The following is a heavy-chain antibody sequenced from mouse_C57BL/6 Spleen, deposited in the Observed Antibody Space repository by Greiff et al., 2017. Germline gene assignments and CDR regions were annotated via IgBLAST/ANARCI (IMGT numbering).Heavy chain of an antibody. V-gene: IGHV1-61*01. J-gene: IGHJ2*01. Sequence: VQLQQPGAELVRPGSSVKLSCKASGYTFTSYWMDWVKQRPGQGLEWIGNIYPSDSETHYNQKFKDKATLTVDKSSSTAYMQLSSLTSEDSAVYYCARVLRSNYFDYWGQGTTLTVSS. CDR2: IYPSDSET. D-gene: IGHD1-1*01. CDR1: GYTFTSYW. CDR3: ARVLRSNYFDY.